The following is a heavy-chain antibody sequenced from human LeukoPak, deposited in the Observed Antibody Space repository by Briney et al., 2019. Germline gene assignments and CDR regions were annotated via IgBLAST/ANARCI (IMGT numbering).Heavy chain of an antibody. CDR2: ISGSGGST. CDR3: AKVDDFWSGRRFDP. V-gene: IGHV3-23*01. D-gene: IGHD3-3*01. J-gene: IGHJ5*02. Sequence: GGSLRLSCAASGFTFSSYWMSWVRQAPGKGLEWVSAISGSGGSTYYADSVKGRFTMSRDNSKNTLYLQMNSLRAEDTAVYYCAKVDDFWSGRRFDPWGQGTLVTVSS. CDR1: GFTFSSYW.